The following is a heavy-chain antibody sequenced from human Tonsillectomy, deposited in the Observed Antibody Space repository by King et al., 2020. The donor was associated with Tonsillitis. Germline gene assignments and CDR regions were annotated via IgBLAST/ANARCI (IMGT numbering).Heavy chain of an antibody. J-gene: IGHJ3*02. CDR3: ASPSRGPRRRQNAFDI. CDR1: GFTFSSYE. V-gene: IGHV3-48*03. CDR2: ISSSGSTI. Sequence: DVQLVESGGGLVQPGGSLRLSCAASGFTFSSYEMNWVRQAPGKGLEWVSYISSSGSTIYYADSVKGRFTISRDNAKNSLYLQMNSLRAEDTAVYYCASPSRGPRRRQNAFDIWGQGTMVTVSS. D-gene: IGHD3-10*01.